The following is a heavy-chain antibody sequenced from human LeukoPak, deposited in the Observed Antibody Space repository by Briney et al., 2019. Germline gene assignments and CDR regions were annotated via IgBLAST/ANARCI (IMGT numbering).Heavy chain of an antibody. J-gene: IGHJ4*02. CDR3: ASSSFDSFLNY. D-gene: IGHD3-9*01. CDR2: ITPFIGNT. Sequence: SVKVSCKASGYTFTYRYLHWVRQAPGQALEWMGWITPFIGNTNYTQKFQGRVTITRDRSMSTAYMELSSLRSEDTAMYYCASSSFDSFLNYWGQGTLVTVSS. V-gene: IGHV1-45*02. CDR1: GYTFTYRY.